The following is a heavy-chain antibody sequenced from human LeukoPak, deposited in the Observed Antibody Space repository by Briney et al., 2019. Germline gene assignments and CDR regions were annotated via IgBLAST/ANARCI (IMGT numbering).Heavy chain of an antibody. CDR3: ARDRDYDFWSGSSLDY. V-gene: IGHV1-46*01. J-gene: IGHJ4*02. CDR2: INPSGGST. CDR1: GYTFTSYY. D-gene: IGHD3-3*01. Sequence: ASVKVSCKASGYTFTSYYMHWVRQAPGQGLEWMGIINPSGGSTSYAQKFQGRVTMTRDTSTSTVYMELSSLRSEDTAVYYCARDRDYDFWSGSSLDYWGQGTLVTVSS.